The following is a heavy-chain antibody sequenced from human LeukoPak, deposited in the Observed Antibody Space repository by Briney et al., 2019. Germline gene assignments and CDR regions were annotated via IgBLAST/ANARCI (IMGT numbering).Heavy chain of an antibody. Sequence: WIRQAPGKGLEWVSAISGSGGSTYYADSVEGRFTFSRDNSKNALWLQMNSLKAEDTAVYYCARAGKAAAFDYWGQGTLVTVSS. CDR3: ARAGKAAAFDY. J-gene: IGHJ4*02. D-gene: IGHD2-15*01. CDR2: ISGSGGST. V-gene: IGHV3-23*01.